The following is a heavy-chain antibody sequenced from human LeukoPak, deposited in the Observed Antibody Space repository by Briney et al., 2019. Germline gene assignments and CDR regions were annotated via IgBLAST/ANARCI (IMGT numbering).Heavy chain of an antibody. V-gene: IGHV4-34*01. D-gene: IGHD6-19*01. J-gene: IGHJ4*02. CDR3: ARVHGGSGWPRIDY. Sequence: SETLSLTCAVYGGSFSGYYWSWIRQPPGKGLEWIGEINHSGSTNYNPSLKSRVTISVDTSKNQFSLKLSSVTAADTAVYYCARVHGGSGWPRIDYWGQGTLVTVSS. CDR2: INHSGST. CDR1: GGSFSGYY.